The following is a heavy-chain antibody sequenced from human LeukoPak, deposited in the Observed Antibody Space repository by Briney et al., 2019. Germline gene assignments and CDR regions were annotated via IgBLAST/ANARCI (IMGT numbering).Heavy chain of an antibody. CDR1: GGTFSSYA. Sequence: SVKVSCKASGGTFSSYAISWVRQAPGQGLEWMGRIIPILGIANYAQKFQGRVTITADKSTSTAYMELSSLRSEDTAVYYCARALRMSGFDYWGQGTLVTVSS. V-gene: IGHV1-69*04. CDR3: ARALRMSGFDY. D-gene: IGHD3-3*01. J-gene: IGHJ4*02. CDR2: IIPILGIA.